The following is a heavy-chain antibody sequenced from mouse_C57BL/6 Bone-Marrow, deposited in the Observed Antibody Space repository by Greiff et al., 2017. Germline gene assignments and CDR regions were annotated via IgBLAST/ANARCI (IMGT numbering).Heavy chain of an antibody. V-gene: IGHV1-75*01. CDR1: GYTFTDYY. Sequence: VQLQQSGPELVKPGASVKISCKASGYTFTDYYINWVKQRPGQGLEWIGWIFPGSGSTYYNEKFKGKATLTVDKSSSTAYMLLSSLTSEDSAVYFCASKEGRITTVVSRYFDYWGQGTTLTVSS. J-gene: IGHJ2*01. D-gene: IGHD1-1*01. CDR2: IFPGSGST. CDR3: ASKEGRITTVVSRYFDY.